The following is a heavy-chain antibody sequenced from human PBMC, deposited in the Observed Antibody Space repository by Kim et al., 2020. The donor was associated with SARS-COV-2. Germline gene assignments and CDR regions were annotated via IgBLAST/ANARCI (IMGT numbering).Heavy chain of an antibody. V-gene: IGHV4-59*13. D-gene: IGHD2-2*01. CDR1: GGSISSYY. J-gene: IGHJ5*02. CDR3: ARESKTYQLLSGNWFDP. CDR2: IYYSGST. Sequence: SETLSLTCTVSGGSISSYYWSWIRQPPGKGLEWIGYIYYSGSTNYNPSLKSRVTISVDTSKNQFSLKLSSVTAADTAVYYCARESKTYQLLSGNWFDPWGQGTLVTVSS.